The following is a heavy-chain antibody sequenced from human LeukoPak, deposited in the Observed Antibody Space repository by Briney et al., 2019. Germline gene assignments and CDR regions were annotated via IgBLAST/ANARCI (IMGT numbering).Heavy chain of an antibody. D-gene: IGHD2-2*02. V-gene: IGHV1-8*03. Sequence: ASVKVSCKASGYTFTSYDINWVRQATGQGLEWMGWMNPNSGNTGYAQKFQGRVTITRNTSISTAYMELSSLRSEDTAVYYCARDTRIDAFDIWGQGTMVTVSS. CDR1: GYTFTSYD. J-gene: IGHJ3*02. CDR3: ARDTRIDAFDI. CDR2: MNPNSGNT.